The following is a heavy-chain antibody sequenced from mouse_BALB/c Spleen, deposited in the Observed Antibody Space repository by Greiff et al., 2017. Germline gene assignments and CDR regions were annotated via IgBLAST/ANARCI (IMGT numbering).Heavy chain of an antibody. CDR3: ASPAYLGTRGAMDY. CDR1: GYTFTSYV. Sequence: EVKLQESGPELVKPGASVKMSCKASGYTFTSYVMHWVKQKPGQGLEWIGYINPYNDGTKYNEKFKGKATLTSDKSSSTAYMELSSLTSEDSAVYYCASPAYLGTRGAMDYWGQGTSVTVSS. J-gene: IGHJ4*01. CDR2: INPYNDGT. D-gene: IGHD2-14*01. V-gene: IGHV1-14*01.